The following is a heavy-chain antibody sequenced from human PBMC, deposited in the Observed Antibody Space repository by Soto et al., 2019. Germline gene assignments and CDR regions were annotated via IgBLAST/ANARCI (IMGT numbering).Heavy chain of an antibody. CDR1: GYSISTGFN. Sequence: SETLSLTCTVSGYSISTGFNWGWIRRPPGKGLEWIGSVYHGGGTYYSPSLKSRVTISVDESKNQISLKLSSVTAADTALYYCARAWGTGFYHFDSWGQGTRVTVYS. CDR3: ARAWGTGFYHFDS. D-gene: IGHD6-19*01. V-gene: IGHV4-38-2*02. CDR2: VYHGGGT. J-gene: IGHJ4*02.